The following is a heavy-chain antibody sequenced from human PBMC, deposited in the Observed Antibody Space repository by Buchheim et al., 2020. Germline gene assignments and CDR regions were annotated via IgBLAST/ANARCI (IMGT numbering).Heavy chain of an antibody. V-gene: IGHV3-30*04. CDR1: GFTFSSYA. Sequence: QVQLVESGGGVVQPGRSLRLSCAASGFTFSSYAMHWVRQAPGKGLEWVAVISYDGSNKYYADSVKGRFTISRDNSKNTLYLQMNSLRAEDTAVYYCARDRSRRYGMDVWGQGTT. CDR2: ISYDGSNK. J-gene: IGHJ6*02. CDR3: ARDRSRRYGMDV.